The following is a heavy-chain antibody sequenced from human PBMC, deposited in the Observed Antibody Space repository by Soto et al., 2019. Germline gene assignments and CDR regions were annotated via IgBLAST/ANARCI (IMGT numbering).Heavy chain of an antibody. Sequence: QVQLVESGGGVVQPGRSLRLSCAASGFTFSSYGMHWVRQAPGKGLEWVAVISYDGSNKYYADSVKGRFNISRDNSKNTLYLQMNSLRAEDTAVYYCAKDIDDYIWGTARDYWGQGTLVTVSS. CDR3: AKDIDDYIWGTARDY. V-gene: IGHV3-30*18. CDR1: GFTFSSYG. J-gene: IGHJ4*02. D-gene: IGHD3-16*01. CDR2: ISYDGSNK.